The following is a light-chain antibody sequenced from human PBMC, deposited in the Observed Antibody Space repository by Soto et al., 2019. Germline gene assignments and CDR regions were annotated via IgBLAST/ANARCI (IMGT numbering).Light chain of an antibody. J-gene: IGLJ2*01. CDR2: EGN. Sequence: QPVLTQPASVSGSPGQSITISCTGTSSDVGSYNLVSWYQQHPGKAPKLMIYEGNKRPSGVSNRFSGSKSGNTASLTISGLQAEDEADYYCCSYTTSSPLFGGGTKLTVL. V-gene: IGLV2-23*01. CDR1: SSDVGSYNL. CDR3: CSYTTSSPL.